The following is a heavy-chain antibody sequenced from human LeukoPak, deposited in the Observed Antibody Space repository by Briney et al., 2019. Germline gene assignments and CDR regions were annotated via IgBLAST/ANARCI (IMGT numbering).Heavy chain of an antibody. CDR2: ISGSGGST. D-gene: IGHD1-1*01. CDR1: GFTFSSYG. Sequence: GRSLRLSCAAPGFTFSSYGMHWVRQAPGKGLEWVSAISGSGGSTYYADPVKGRFTISRDNSKNTLYLQMNSLRAEDTAVYYCAKADWNDVFDYWGQGTLVTVSS. CDR3: AKADWNDVFDY. V-gene: IGHV3-23*01. J-gene: IGHJ4*02.